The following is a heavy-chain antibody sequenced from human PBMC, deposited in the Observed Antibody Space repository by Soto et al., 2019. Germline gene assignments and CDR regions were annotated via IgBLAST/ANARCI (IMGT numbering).Heavy chain of an antibody. V-gene: IGHV1-18*01. D-gene: IGHD5-18*01. J-gene: IGHJ4*02. Sequence: ASVKGSCKASGYTFTSYGISWVRQAPGQGLEWMGWINAYNGNTKYAQKLQGRVTMTTDTSTSTAYMELRSLRSDDTAVYYCARDQAMAQFDYWGQGTLVTVSS. CDR3: ARDQAMAQFDY. CDR2: INAYNGNT. CDR1: GYTFTSYG.